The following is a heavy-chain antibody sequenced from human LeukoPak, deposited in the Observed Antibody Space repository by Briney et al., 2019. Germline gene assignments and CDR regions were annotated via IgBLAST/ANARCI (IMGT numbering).Heavy chain of an antibody. D-gene: IGHD3-10*01. CDR1: GFTFSSYG. J-gene: IGHJ4*02. CDR2: IRHDGSNE. Sequence: GGSLRLSCVGSGFTFSSYGMHWVRQAAGKGLEWVAFIRHDGSNEYYADSVKGRFTVSRDNSKDTLFLQMNSLRVEEMAVYYCAKEVHPYDSGTYYFDYWGRGTLVTVSS. CDR3: AKEVHPYDSGTYYFDY. V-gene: IGHV3-30*02.